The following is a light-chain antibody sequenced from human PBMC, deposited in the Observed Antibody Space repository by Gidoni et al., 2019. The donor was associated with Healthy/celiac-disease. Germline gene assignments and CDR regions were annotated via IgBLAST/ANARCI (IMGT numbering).Light chain of an antibody. CDR3: QQHGT. V-gene: IGKV3-20*01. CDR1: QSVSSSY. Sequence: EIVLTQSPGTLSLSPGERATLSCRASQSVSSSYLAWYQQKPGQAPRLLIYGASSRATAIPDRFSGSGSGTDFTLTISRLEPEDFAVYYCQQHGTFGQGTKVEIK. J-gene: IGKJ1*01. CDR2: GAS.